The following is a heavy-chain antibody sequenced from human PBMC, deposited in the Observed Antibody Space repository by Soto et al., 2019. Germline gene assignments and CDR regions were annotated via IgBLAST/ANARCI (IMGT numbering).Heavy chain of an antibody. J-gene: IGHJ4*02. V-gene: IGHV6-1*01. Sequence: SQTLSLTCAISGDSVSSNSAAWNCIRQSPSRGLEWLGRTYYRSKWYNDYAVSVKSRITINPDTSKNQFSLQLNSVTPEDTAVYYCARGEVGATSGFDHWGQGTLVTVSS. D-gene: IGHD1-26*01. CDR3: ARGEVGATSGFDH. CDR1: GDSVSSNSAA. CDR2: TYYRSKWYN.